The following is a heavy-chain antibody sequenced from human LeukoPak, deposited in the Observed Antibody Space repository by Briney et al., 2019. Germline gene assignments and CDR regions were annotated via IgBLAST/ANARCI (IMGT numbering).Heavy chain of an antibody. CDR3: ARQMSGYGDYPTAFDY. V-gene: IGHV5-51*01. CDR2: IYPGDSDT. D-gene: IGHD4-17*01. J-gene: IGHJ4*02. Sequence: GESLKISCKGSGYSFTSYWIGWVRQMPGKGLEWMGIIYPGDSDTRYTPSFQGQVTISADKSISTAYLQWSSLKASDTAMYYCARQMSGYGDYPTAFDYWGQGTLVTVSS. CDR1: GYSFTSYW.